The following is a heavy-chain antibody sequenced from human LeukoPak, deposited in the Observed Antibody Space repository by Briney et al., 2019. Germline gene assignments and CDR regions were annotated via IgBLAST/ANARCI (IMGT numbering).Heavy chain of an antibody. CDR2: IYYSGST. Sequence: SETLSLTCTVSGGSIGFTTYYWGWIRQPPGKGLEWIGSIYYSGSTDYNPSLKSRVTISVAPSKNQFSLSLRSVTAADTAVYYCARLFDYWGQGTLVTVSS. J-gene: IGHJ4*02. CDR1: GGSIGFTTYY. CDR3: ARLFDY. V-gene: IGHV4-39*01.